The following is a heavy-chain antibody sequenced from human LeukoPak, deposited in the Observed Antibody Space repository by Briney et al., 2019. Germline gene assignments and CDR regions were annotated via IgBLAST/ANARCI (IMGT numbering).Heavy chain of an antibody. CDR1: GFTFSIYG. CDR3: AKRDSSGYYYFDY. V-gene: IGHV3-23*01. CDR2: IGSRGAT. D-gene: IGHD3-22*01. Sequence: PGGSLRLSCAASGFTFSIYGVIGVRQARGEGLVWFSAIGSRGATYYADSVKGRFTISRDNSKNTLYLQMNSLRVEDTALYYRAKRDSSGYYYFDYWGQGTLVTVSS. J-gene: IGHJ4*02.